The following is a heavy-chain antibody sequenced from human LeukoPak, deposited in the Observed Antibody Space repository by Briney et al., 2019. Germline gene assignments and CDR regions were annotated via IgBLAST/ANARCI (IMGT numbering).Heavy chain of an antibody. V-gene: IGHV1-2*05. Sequence: ASVKVSCKASGYTFTGYYMHWVRQAPGQGLEWMGRVNPNSGGTNYAQKFQGRVTMTRDTSISTAYMELSRLRSDDTVVYYCARVAGYCSSTSAAGGSCYSPDYWGQGTLVTVSS. D-gene: IGHD2-2*01. CDR2: VNPNSGGT. CDR3: ARVAGYCSSTSAAGGSCYSPDY. J-gene: IGHJ4*02. CDR1: GYTFTGYY.